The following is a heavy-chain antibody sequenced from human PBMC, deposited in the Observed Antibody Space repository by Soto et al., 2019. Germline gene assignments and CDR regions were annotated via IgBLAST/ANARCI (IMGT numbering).Heavy chain of an antibody. J-gene: IGHJ4*02. CDR3: ARGVRYFDY. D-gene: IGHD1-1*01. CDR2: IYYSGST. V-gene: IGHV4-59*01. Sequence: LSLTCTVSGGSISSYYWSWIRQPPGKGLEWIGYIYYSGSTNYNPSLKSRVTISVDTSKNQFSLKLSSVTAADTAVYYCARGVRYFDYWGQGTLVTVSS. CDR1: GGSISSYY.